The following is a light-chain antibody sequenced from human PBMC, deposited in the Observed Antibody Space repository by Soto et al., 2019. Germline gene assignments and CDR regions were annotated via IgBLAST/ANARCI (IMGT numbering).Light chain of an antibody. CDR3: QSYDSSLSGVA. V-gene: IGLV1-40*01. Sequence: QSVLTQPPSVSRAPGQRVTISCTGSSSSIGAGYEVHWYQQLPGTAPKLLIYGNIYRPSGVPDRFSGSKSGTSVSLAITGLHAEDEANYHCQSYDSSLSGVAFGGGTKLTVL. CDR2: GNI. CDR1: SSSIGAGYE. J-gene: IGLJ2*01.